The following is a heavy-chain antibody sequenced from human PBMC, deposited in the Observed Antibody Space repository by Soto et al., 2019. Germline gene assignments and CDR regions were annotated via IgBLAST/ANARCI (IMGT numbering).Heavy chain of an antibody. D-gene: IGHD2-15*01. CDR2: IYDSGST. J-gene: IGHJ4*02. V-gene: IGHV4-59*11. CDR3: ARSSMAPVDYFDF. Sequence: ETLSLTCSVSGDSLKNHYWAWIRHSPGKGLEWIGNIYDSGSTNYSPALKSRVSMSVDTSKNLFSLKMNSVTAADTAVYYCARSSMAPVDYFDFWGQGTVVTVSS. CDR1: GDSLKNHY.